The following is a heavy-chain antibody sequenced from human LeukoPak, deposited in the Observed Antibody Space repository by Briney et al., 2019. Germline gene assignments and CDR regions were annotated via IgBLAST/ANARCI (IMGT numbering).Heavy chain of an antibody. D-gene: IGHD3-10*01. CDR1: GGSISSGSYY. V-gene: IGHV4-61*02. CDR2: IYTSGST. CDR3: ARVFVRSGIHYYYYYYMDV. Sequence: SEALSLTCTVSGGSISSGSYYWSWIRQPAGKGLEWIGRIYTSGSTNYNPSLKSRVTISVDTSKNQFSLKLSSVTAADTAVYYCARVFVRSGIHYYYYYYMDVWGKGTTVTVSS. J-gene: IGHJ6*03.